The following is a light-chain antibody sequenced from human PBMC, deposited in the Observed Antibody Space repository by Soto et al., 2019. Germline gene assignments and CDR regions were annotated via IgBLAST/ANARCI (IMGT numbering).Light chain of an antibody. CDR3: CSYAGSYNLGV. J-gene: IGLJ3*02. V-gene: IGLV2-11*01. CDR2: DVS. Sequence: QSALTQPRSGSGSPGQSVTISCTGTSSDVGSYDFVSWYQQHPGKAPKLMIYDVSKRPSGVPDRFSGSKSANSASLTISGLQAEDEALYYCCSYAGSYNLGVFGGGTKLTVL. CDR1: SSDVGSYDF.